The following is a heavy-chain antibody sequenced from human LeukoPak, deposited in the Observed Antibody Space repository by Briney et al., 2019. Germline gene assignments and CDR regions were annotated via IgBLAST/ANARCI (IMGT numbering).Heavy chain of an antibody. J-gene: IGHJ4*02. CDR1: GYTFTGYY. CDR2: INPNNGGT. CDR3: ARDTHEGGIDY. Sequence: ASVKVSCKASGYTFTGYYMHWVRQAPGQGLEWMGWINPNNGGTNYAQKFQGRVTMTRDTSISTAYMELSRLRSEDTAVYYCARDTHEGGIDYWGQGTLVTVSS. V-gene: IGHV1-2*02.